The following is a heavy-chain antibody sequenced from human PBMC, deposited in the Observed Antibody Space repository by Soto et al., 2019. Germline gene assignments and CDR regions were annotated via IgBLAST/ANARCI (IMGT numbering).Heavy chain of an antibody. CDR1: GFSLTTSVVG. D-gene: IGHD4-4*01. CDR3: AHRTTVTSRLN. V-gene: IGHV2-5*01. Sequence: QITLKESGPTLVKPTQTLTLTCTFSGFSLTTSVVGVDWIRQPPGTTLEWLELIYWNDEKRYRPSLQSRLTITKDTSRNQVVLTMTNMDPVDTATYYCAHRTTVTSRLNWGQGTLVTVSS. CDR2: IYWNDEK. J-gene: IGHJ4*02.